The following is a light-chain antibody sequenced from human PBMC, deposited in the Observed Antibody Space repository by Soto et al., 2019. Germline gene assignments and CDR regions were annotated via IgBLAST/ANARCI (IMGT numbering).Light chain of an antibody. CDR3: QQYGSSPWT. CDR1: QSVSSSY. CDR2: GAS. J-gene: IGKJ1*01. V-gene: IGKV3-20*01. Sequence: SGLTKYQGTLSLSPGERATLSCRASQSVSSSYLAWYQQKPGQAPRLLIYGASSRATGIPDRFSGSGSGTDFTLTISRLEPEDFAVYYCQQYGSSPWTFGQGTMVDIK.